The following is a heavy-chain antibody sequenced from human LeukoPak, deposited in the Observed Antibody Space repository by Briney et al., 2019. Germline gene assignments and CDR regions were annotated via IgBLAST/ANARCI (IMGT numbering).Heavy chain of an antibody. V-gene: IGHV3-23*01. CDR1: GFTFSNYA. CDR3: AKRPRIAAAGTNFDY. D-gene: IGHD6-13*01. CDR2: ISGSGGNT. Sequence: GGSLRLSCAASGFTFSNYAMSWVRQAPGKGLEWVSAISGSGGNTYYADSVKGRCTITRDNSNNILYLQMNSLKAGDTAVYYCAKRPRIAAAGTNFDYWGQGTLLIASS. J-gene: IGHJ4*02.